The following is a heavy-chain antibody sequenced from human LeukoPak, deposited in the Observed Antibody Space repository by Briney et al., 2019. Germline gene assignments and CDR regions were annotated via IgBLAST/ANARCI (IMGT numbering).Heavy chain of an antibody. D-gene: IGHD3-10*01. CDR3: ARELGEVYYYGSGSYHNGDY. CDR2: ISGYNGNT. CDR1: GYTFTSYG. V-gene: IGHV1-18*01. J-gene: IGHJ4*02. Sequence: ASVKVSCKASGYTFTSYGISWVRQAPGQGLEWMGWISGYNGNTNYAQKLQGRVTMTTDTSTSTAYMELRSLRSDDTAVYYCARELGEVYYYGSGSYHNGDYWGQGTLVTVSS.